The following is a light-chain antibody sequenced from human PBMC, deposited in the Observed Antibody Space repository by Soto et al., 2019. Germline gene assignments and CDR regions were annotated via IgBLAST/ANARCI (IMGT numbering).Light chain of an antibody. CDR1: QDVSGY. CDR2: AAS. J-gene: IGKJ1*01. CDR3: QQYHTQAT. Sequence: AIRMTQSPSSLSASTGDRVTITCRASQDVSGYVAWYQQKPGRAPNLLVYAASTLQAGVPSRFSGSASGTEFTLTITRLQSEDYATYFCQQYHTQATFGQGTKVDIK. V-gene: IGKV1-8*01.